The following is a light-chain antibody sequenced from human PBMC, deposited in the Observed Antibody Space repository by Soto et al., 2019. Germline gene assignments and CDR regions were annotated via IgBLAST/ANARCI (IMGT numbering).Light chain of an antibody. V-gene: IGLV1-40*01. CDR3: QSYDSSLSGYNYV. J-gene: IGLJ1*01. Sequence: QCVLTQPPSVSGAPGQRVTISCTGSSSNIGAGYDVHWYQQLPGTAPKLLIYGNSNRPSGVPDRFSGSKSGTSASLAITGLQAEDEADYYCQSYDSSLSGYNYVFGTGTKVTVL. CDR1: SSNIGAGYD. CDR2: GNS.